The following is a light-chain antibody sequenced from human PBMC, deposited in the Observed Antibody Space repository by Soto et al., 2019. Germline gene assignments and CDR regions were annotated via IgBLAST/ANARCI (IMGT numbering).Light chain of an antibody. CDR3: QQYGSSPPIT. J-gene: IGKJ5*01. CDR1: QSVSSSY. CDR2: GAS. V-gene: IGKV3-20*01. Sequence: EIVLTQSPGTLSLSPGERATLSCRASQSVSSSYFAWYQQKPGQAPRLLIYGASSRATGIPDRFSGSGSGTDFTLTISRLEPEDFEVYYCQQYGSSPPITFGQGTRLEIK.